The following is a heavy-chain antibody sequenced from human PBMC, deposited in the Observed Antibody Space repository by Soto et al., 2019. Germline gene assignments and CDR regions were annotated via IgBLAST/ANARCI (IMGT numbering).Heavy chain of an antibody. CDR3: AKHHRTRGRLHLGELSFLFDY. CDR1: GFSVSSNY. CDR2: VCRSDGT. J-gene: IGHJ4*02. D-gene: IGHD3-16*02. V-gene: IGHV3-66*04. Sequence: GGSLRLSCAASGFSVSSNYMSWIRQAPEKGLEWVSVVCRSDGTNYADSVKGRFTIPRDNSKNTLYLQMNSLRAEDTAVYYCAKHHRTRGRLHLGELSFLFDYWGQGTLVTVSS.